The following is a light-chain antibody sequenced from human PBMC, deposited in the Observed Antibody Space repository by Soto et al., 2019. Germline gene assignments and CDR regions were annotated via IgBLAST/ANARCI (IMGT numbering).Light chain of an antibody. CDR3: QQSYSTPW. Sequence: DIQMTQSPSSLSASVGDRVTITCRASQSISSYLNWYQQKPGKAPKLLIYAASSLQSRVPSRFSGSGSGTDFTLTISSLQPEDFATYYCQQSYSTPWFGQGTRLEIK. V-gene: IGKV1-39*01. CDR1: QSISSY. CDR2: AAS. J-gene: IGKJ5*01.